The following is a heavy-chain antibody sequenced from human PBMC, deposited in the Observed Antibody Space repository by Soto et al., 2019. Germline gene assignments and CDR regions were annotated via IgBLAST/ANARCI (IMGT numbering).Heavy chain of an antibody. D-gene: IGHD6-13*01. CDR2: ISYDESNK. J-gene: IGHJ4*02. CDR1: GFTFSSYA. Sequence: GGSLRLSCAASGFTFSSYAMHWVRQAPGKGLEWVAVISYDESNKYYADSVKGRFTISRDNSKNTLYLQMNSLRAEDTAAYYCARSQFKYSSSPDYWGQGTLVTVSS. V-gene: IGHV3-30-3*01. CDR3: ARSQFKYSSSPDY.